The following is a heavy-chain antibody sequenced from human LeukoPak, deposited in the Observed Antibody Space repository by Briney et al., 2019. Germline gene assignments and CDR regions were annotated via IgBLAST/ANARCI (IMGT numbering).Heavy chain of an antibody. CDR1: GGSISSYY. V-gene: IGHV4-59*01. CDR2: IYYSGST. D-gene: IGHD6-19*01. J-gene: IGHJ3*02. CDR3: ARDGGGWYPAAFDI. Sequence: PSETLSLTCTVSGGSISSYYWSWIRQPPGKGLEWIGYIYYSGSTNYNPSLKSRVTISVDTSKNQFSLKLSSVTAADTAVYYCARDGGGWYPAAFDIWGQGTMVTVSS.